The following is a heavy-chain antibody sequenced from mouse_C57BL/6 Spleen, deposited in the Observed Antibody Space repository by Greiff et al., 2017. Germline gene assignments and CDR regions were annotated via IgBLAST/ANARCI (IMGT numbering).Heavy chain of an antibody. CDR3: ARLATAQATGAMDY. CDR2: IDPNSGGT. CDR1: GYTFTSYW. Sequence: QVQLQQSGAELVKPGASVKLSCKASGYTFTSYWMHWVKQRPGRGLEWIGRIDPNSGGTKYNEKFKSKATLTVDQPSRTAYMQLRSLTSEDSAVYYCARLATAQATGAMDYWGQGTSVTVSS. V-gene: IGHV1-72*01. D-gene: IGHD3-2*02. J-gene: IGHJ4*01.